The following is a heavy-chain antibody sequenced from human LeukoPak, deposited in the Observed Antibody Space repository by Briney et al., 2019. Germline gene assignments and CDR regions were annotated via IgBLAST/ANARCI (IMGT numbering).Heavy chain of an antibody. CDR2: IRYDGSNK. Sequence: GGSLRLSCAASGFTFSSFGMHWVRQAPGKGLEWVAFIRYDGSNKYYTDSVKGRFTVSRDNSENTLYLQMNGLRAEDTAVYYCAKECCSGGTCYGYFQNWGQGTLVTVSS. J-gene: IGHJ1*01. CDR1: GFTFSSFG. D-gene: IGHD2-15*01. V-gene: IGHV3-30*02. CDR3: AKECCSGGTCYGYFQN.